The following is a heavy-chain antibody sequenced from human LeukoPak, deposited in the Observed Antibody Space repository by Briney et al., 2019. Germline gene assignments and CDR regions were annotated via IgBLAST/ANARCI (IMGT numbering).Heavy chain of an antibody. CDR2: IYYSGST. CDR3: AREGRYCSGGSCYSGYYYYYMDV. CDR1: GGSISSYY. J-gene: IGHJ6*03. Sequence: PSETLSLTCTVSGGSISSYYWSWIRQPAGKGLEWIGRIYYSGSTNYNPSLKSRVTISVDTSKNQFSLKLSSVTAAATAVYYCAREGRYCSGGSCYSGYYYYYMDVWGKGTTVTVSS. D-gene: IGHD2-15*01. V-gene: IGHV4-4*07.